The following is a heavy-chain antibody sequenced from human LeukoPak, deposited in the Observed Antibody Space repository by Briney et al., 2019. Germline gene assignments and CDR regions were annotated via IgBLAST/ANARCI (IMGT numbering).Heavy chain of an antibody. V-gene: IGHV3-74*01. CDR3: AKGPYYYDSSGYYVDY. Sequence: TGGSLRLSCAASGFTFSSYWMHWVRQAPGKGLVWVSRINSDGSSTSYADSVKGRFTISRDNAKNSLYLQMNSLRAEDTALYYCAKGPYYYDSSGYYVDYWGQGTLVTVSS. CDR1: GFTFSSYW. D-gene: IGHD3-22*01. J-gene: IGHJ4*02. CDR2: INSDGSST.